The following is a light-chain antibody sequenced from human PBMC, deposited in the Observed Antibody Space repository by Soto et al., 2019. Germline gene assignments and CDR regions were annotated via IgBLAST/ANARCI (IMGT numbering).Light chain of an antibody. CDR1: QEISNY. CDR2: EAS. V-gene: IGKV1-33*01. Sequence: DIQMTQSPSSLSASVGDRVTITCQASQEISNYLNWYRQRTVKAPQLLIYEASNLQTGVSSRFSGSGSGTDFTFTISSLQPEDXATYYCQHYDNFPVTFGGGTKVEIK. CDR3: QHYDNFPVT. J-gene: IGKJ4*01.